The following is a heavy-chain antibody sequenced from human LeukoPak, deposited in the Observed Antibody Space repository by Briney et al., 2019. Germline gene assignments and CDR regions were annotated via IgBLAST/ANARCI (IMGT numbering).Heavy chain of an antibody. J-gene: IGHJ4*02. CDR1: GYSLSSGYY. V-gene: IGHV4-38-2*01. CDR2: IYQSGNS. D-gene: IGHD1-20*01. CDR3: ARSPSRYNWNFDY. Sequence: ASETLSLTCDVSGYSLSSGYYWGWIRQPPGKGLEWIGSIYQSGNSYQKSSLKSRLNLSVDTSKNNFSLKVVSVTAADTAVYYCARSPSRYNWNFDYWGQGILVTVAS.